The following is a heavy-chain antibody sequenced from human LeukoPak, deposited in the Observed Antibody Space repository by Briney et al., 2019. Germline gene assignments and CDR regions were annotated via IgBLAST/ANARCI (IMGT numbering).Heavy chain of an antibody. Sequence: SETLSLTCSVSGGSISSYYWSWIRQSPGKGLEWVGYIHHSGSTNYNPSLESRVTISVDTSKNQFSLKLRSVTAADTAVYYCARGEGIGWYWAFDIWGQGTMVTVS. J-gene: IGHJ3*02. CDR1: GGSISSYY. D-gene: IGHD6-19*01. CDR2: IHHSGST. CDR3: ARGEGIGWYWAFDI. V-gene: IGHV4-59*01.